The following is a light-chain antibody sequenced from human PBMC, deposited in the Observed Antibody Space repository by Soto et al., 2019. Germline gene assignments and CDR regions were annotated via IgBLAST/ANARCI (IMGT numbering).Light chain of an antibody. Sequence: ETVSTQSPGTLSLSPGERAILSCRASQSVKSSYLAWYQQKPGQAPRLLIYGVSTRATGTPDRFSGSGSGTDFTLTISRLEPEDFAVYYCQQYANSPRTFGQGTKV. CDR3: QQYANSPRT. V-gene: IGKV3-20*01. CDR1: QSVKSSY. J-gene: IGKJ1*01. CDR2: GVS.